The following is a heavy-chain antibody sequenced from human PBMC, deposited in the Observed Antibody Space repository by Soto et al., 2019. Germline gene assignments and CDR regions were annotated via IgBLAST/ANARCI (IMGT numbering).Heavy chain of an antibody. CDR3: ARDDYGSGSYYNGDIYDFDI. V-gene: IGHV1-18*01. CDR2: ISAYNGNT. D-gene: IGHD3-10*01. Sequence: QVQLVQSGAEVKKPGASVKVSCKASGYTFTSYGISWVRQAPGQGLEWMGWISAYNGNTNYAQKLQGRVTMTTDTSTSTAYMELRSMRSEDTAVYYCARDDYGSGSYYNGDIYDFDIWGQGTIVTVSS. J-gene: IGHJ3*02. CDR1: GYTFTSYG.